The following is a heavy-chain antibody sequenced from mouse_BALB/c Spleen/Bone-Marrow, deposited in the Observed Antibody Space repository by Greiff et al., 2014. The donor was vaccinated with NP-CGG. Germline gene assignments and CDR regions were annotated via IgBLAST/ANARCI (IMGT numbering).Heavy chain of an antibody. J-gene: IGHJ2*01. CDR2: ISSGSSTV. D-gene: IGHD1-1*01. Sequence: VQLKESGGGLVQPGGSRKLSCAASGFTFSSFGMHWVRQAPEKGLEWVAYISSGSSTVYYADKVMGRFTISRDNPKNTLFLQMTGLRSEDTAMYYCARSGSSSGYFDYWGQGTTLTVSS. CDR1: GFTFSSFG. CDR3: ARSGSSSGYFDY. V-gene: IGHV5-17*02.